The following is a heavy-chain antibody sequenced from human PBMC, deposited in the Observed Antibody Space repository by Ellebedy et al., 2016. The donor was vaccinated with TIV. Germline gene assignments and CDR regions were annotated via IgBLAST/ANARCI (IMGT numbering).Heavy chain of an antibody. J-gene: IGHJ6*02. CDR2: ISSSGTTK. CDR3: AAAHYYFHGKDV. V-gene: IGHV3-48*03. CDR1: GFPFSSFE. Sequence: PGGSLRLSCAASGFPFSSFEFNWVRQSPGKGLEWVSYISSSGTTKYYADSVKGRFTISRDNAKNSLYLQMTSLRAEDTAVYYCAAAHYYFHGKDVWGQGTRVTVSS. D-gene: IGHD2-15*01.